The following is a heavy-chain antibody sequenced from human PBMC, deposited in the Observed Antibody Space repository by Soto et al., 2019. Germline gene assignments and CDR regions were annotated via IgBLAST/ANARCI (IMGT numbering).Heavy chain of an antibody. Sequence: SETLSLTCTVSGGTISSWYWSWIRQPPGKGLEWIGYIYYSGSTNCNPSLKSRVTISVDTSKNQFSLKLSSVTAADTAVYYCARRYGSATGYWGQGTLVTVSS. CDR1: GGTISSWY. V-gene: IGHV4-59*08. CDR3: ARRYGSATGY. CDR2: IYYSGST. D-gene: IGHD1-26*01. J-gene: IGHJ4*02.